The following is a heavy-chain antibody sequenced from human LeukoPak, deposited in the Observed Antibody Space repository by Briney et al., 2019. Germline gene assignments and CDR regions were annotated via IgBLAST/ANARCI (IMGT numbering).Heavy chain of an antibody. CDR1: GYTFTSYD. CDR2: MNPNSGNT. D-gene: IGHD3-10*01. J-gene: IGHJ5*02. Sequence: ASVKVSCKASGYTFTSYDINWVRQATGQGLEWMGWMNPNSGNTGYAQKFQGRVTMTRNTSISTAYMELSSLRSEDTAVYYCARGKGQGSITMVRGVKKMMVSWFDPWGQGTLVTVSS. V-gene: IGHV1-8*02. CDR3: ARGKGQGSITMVRGVKKMMVSWFDP.